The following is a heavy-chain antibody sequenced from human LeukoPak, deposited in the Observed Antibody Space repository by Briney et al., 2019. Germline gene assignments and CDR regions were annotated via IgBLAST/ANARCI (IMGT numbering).Heavy chain of an antibody. J-gene: IGHJ4*02. CDR1: GGSISSGGYY. CDR3: GRGEYSGSYEIFDY. D-gene: IGHD1-26*01. Sequence: SETLSLTCTVSGGSISSGGYYWSWIRQHPGKGLEWIGYIYYSGSTYYNPSLKSRVTISVDTSKNQFSLKLSSMTAADTAVYYCGRGEYSGSYEIFDYWGQGTLVTVSS. CDR2: IYYSGST. V-gene: IGHV4-31*03.